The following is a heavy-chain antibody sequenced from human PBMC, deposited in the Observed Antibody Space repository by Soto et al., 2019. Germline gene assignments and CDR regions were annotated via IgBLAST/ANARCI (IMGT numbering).Heavy chain of an antibody. D-gene: IGHD6-19*01. V-gene: IGHV3-53*01. Sequence: GGSLRLSCAASGFTVSSNYMSWVRQAPGKGLEWVSVIYSGGSTYYADSVKGRFTISRDNSKNTLYLQMNSLRAEDTAVYYCARISKWLAPFDPWGQGTLVTVSS. CDR3: ARISKWLAPFDP. J-gene: IGHJ5*02. CDR2: IYSGGST. CDR1: GFTVSSNY.